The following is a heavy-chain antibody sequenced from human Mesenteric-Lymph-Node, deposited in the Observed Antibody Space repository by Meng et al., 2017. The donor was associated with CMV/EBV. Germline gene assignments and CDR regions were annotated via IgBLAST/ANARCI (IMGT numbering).Heavy chain of an antibody. D-gene: IGHD1-26*01. J-gene: IGHJ3*02. Sequence: VKVSCKASGYTFTGYYMHWVRQAPGQGLEWMGWINLNSGDTNFAQKFQGRVTMTSDTSISTAYMELNRLRSDDTAVYFCAREGDNSGSFFPDAFDIWGQGTMVTVSS. CDR1: GYTFTGYY. CDR3: AREGDNSGSFFPDAFDI. CDR2: INLNSGDT. V-gene: IGHV1-2*02.